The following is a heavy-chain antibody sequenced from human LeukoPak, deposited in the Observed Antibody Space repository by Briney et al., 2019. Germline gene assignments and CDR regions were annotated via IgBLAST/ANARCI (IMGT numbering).Heavy chain of an antibody. CDR1: GFTVSSYP. V-gene: IGHV3-64*01. Sequence: GGSLRLSCAASGFTVSSYPMHWVRQAPGKRLEYVSAITSDRGSTYYANSVKGRFTISRDNSRNTLYLQMDSLRVEDMAVYYCARDSYYYDRRGQGTLVTVSS. J-gene: IGHJ4*02. CDR3: ARDSYYYDR. D-gene: IGHD3-22*01. CDR2: ITSDRGST.